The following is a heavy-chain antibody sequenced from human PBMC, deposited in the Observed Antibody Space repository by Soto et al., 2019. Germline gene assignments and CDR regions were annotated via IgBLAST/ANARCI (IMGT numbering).Heavy chain of an antibody. CDR2: IIPIFGTA. CDR3: ARGQSCSSTSCSTGGMDV. Sequence: TPRASVKVSCKASGGTFSSYAISWVRQAPGQGLEWMGGIIPIFGTANYAQKFQGRVTITADKSTSTAYMELSSLRSEDTAVYYCARGQSCSSTSCSTGGMDVWGQGTTVTVSS. D-gene: IGHD2-2*01. V-gene: IGHV1-69*06. J-gene: IGHJ6*02. CDR1: GGTFSSYA.